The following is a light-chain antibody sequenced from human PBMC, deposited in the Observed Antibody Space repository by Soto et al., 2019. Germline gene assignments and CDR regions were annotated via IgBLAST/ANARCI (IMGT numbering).Light chain of an antibody. Sequence: EILLTQSPATLSLSPGERATLSCRASQSINIYLAWYQQKPGQAPRLLIYDASNRATGIPARFSGSGSGTDFTLPISSLEPEDFALYYCQQRSKWPPFTFGPGTRVDI. CDR3: QQRSKWPPFT. V-gene: IGKV3-11*01. CDR1: QSINIY. CDR2: DAS. J-gene: IGKJ3*01.